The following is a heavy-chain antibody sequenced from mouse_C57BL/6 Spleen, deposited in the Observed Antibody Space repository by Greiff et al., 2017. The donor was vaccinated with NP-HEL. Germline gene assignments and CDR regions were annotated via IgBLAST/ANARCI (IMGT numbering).Heavy chain of an antibody. CDR1: GFSLSTFGMG. CDR3: ARIAAYYSNAHRYFDV. J-gene: IGHJ1*03. V-gene: IGHV8-8*01. CDR2: TWWDDDK. D-gene: IGHD2-5*01. Sequence: QVQLKQSGPGILQPSQTLSLTCSFSGFSLSTFGMGVGWLRPPSGKGLVWLVHTWWDDDKYYNPALKSRPITSKDTSKNQVFLIIAHVDTADTATYDCARIAAYYSNAHRYFDVWGTGTTVTVSS.